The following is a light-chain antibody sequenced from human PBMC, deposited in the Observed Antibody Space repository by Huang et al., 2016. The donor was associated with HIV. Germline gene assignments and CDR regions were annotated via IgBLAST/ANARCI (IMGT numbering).Light chain of an antibody. Sequence: EIVLTQSPGTLSLSPGERATISCRASQSVSSSYLAWYQQKPWQAPRLLIYGASSRATGIPERFSGSGSGTDFTLTITRLEPEDFAVYYCQQFGMSPWTFGQGTKVDIK. J-gene: IGKJ1*01. V-gene: IGKV3-20*01. CDR3: QQFGMSPWT. CDR2: GAS. CDR1: QSVSSSY.